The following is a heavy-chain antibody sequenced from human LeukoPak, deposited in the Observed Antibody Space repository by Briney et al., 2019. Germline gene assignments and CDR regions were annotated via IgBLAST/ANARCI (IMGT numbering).Heavy chain of an antibody. Sequence: PSETLPLTCTVSGGSISSSSYYWGWIRQPPGKGLEWIGSIYYSGSTYYNPSLKSRVTISLDRSKNQFSLARTRPFITVRATRVYDFWSASFLYSYYYMDVWGKGTTVTVSS. D-gene: IGHD3-3*01. CDR3: DFWSASFLYSYYYMDV. J-gene: IGHJ6*03. V-gene: IGHV4-39*07. CDR1: GGSISSSSYY. CDR2: IYYSGST.